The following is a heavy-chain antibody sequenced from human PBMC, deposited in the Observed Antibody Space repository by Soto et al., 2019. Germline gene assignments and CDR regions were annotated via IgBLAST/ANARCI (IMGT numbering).Heavy chain of an antibody. Sequence: QVQLVQSGAEVKKPGSSVKVSCKASGGTFSSYAISWVRQAPGQGLAWMGGIIPIFGTANYAQKFQGRVTITADESTSTAYMELSSLRSEDTAVYYCARGTGTTANYYYYYGMDVWGQGTTVTVSS. CDR3: ARGTGTTANYYYYYGMDV. CDR2: IIPIFGTA. J-gene: IGHJ6*02. V-gene: IGHV1-69*12. D-gene: IGHD1-7*01. CDR1: GGTFSSYA.